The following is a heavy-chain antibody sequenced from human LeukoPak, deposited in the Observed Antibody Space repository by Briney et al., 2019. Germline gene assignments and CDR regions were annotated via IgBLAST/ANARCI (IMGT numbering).Heavy chain of an antibody. CDR1: GFTFSSYG. V-gene: IGHV3-23*01. Sequence: GGSLRLSCAASGFTFSSYGMSWVRQAPGKGLEWVSAISGSGGSTYYADSVKGRFTISRDNAKNTLYLQMNSLRAEDTAVYYCARGGGYSYGSFDYWGQGTLVTVSS. CDR3: ARGGGYSYGSFDY. D-gene: IGHD5-18*01. CDR2: ISGSGGST. J-gene: IGHJ4*02.